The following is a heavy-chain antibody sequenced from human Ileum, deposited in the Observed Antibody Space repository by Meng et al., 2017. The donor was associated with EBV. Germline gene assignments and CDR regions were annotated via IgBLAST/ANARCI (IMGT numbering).Heavy chain of an antibody. CDR1: GGSISSSNYY. J-gene: IGHJ2*01. V-gene: IGHV4-30-4*01. Sequence: VQPQGSGPGLVKPSQPLSLTCTVSGGSISSSNYYWSWIRQPPGKGLEWSGHIYNSGSTYYNPSLKSRITISVDTSKNQFSLKLSSVTAADTAVYYCARGQKGYFDLWGRGTLVTVSS. CDR3: ARGQKGYFDL. CDR2: IYNSGST.